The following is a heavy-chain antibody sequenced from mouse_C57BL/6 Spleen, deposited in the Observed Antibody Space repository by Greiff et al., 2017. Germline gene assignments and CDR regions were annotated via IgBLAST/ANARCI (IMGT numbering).Heavy chain of an antibody. Sequence: EVQVVESGGGLVKPGGSLKLSCAASGFTFSSYTMSWVRQTPEKRLEWVATISGGGGNTYYPDSVKGRFTISRDNAKNTLYLQMSSLRSEDTALYYCASQTHYAMDYWGQGTSVTVSS. J-gene: IGHJ4*01. CDR1: GFTFSSYT. CDR3: ASQTHYAMDY. CDR2: ISGGGGNT. V-gene: IGHV5-9*01.